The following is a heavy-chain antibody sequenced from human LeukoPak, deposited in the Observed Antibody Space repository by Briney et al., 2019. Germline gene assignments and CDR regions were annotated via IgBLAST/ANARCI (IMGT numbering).Heavy chain of an antibody. CDR2: IYYSGST. V-gene: IGHV4-59*12. J-gene: IGHJ4*02. Sequence: SETLSLTCTVSGGSISSYYWSWVRQPPGKGLEWIGYIYYSGSTNYNPSLKSRVTISVDTSKNQFSLKLSSVTAADTAVYYCARGPGTRWLQSLGGGDFDYWGQGTLVTVSS. CDR3: ARGPGTRWLQSLGGGDFDY. CDR1: GGSISSYY. D-gene: IGHD5-24*01.